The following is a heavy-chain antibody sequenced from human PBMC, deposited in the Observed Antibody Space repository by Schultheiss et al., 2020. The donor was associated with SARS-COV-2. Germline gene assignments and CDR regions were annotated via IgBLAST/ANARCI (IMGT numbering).Heavy chain of an antibody. Sequence: SETLSLTCTVSGGSISSGSYYWSWIRQPAGKGLEWIGRIYTSGSTNYNPSLKSRVTISVDTSKNQFSLKLSSVTAADTAVHYCARDTSGYDFWSGYRYYYYYMDVWGKGTTVTVSS. CDR3: ARDTSGYDFWSGYRYYYYYMDV. V-gene: IGHV4-61*02. D-gene: IGHD3-3*01. CDR1: GGSISSGSYY. CDR2: IYTSGST. J-gene: IGHJ6*03.